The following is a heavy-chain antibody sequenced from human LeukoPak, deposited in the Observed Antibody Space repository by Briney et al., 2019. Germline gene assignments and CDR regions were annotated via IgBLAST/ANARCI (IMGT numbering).Heavy chain of an antibody. CDR1: GFTFSNDW. V-gene: IGHV3-74*01. CDR2: VTSDGSGT. J-gene: IGHJ4*02. Sequence: GGSLRLSCAASGFTFSNDWLHWVRQVPGKGLVWVSRVTSDGSGTSYADSVKGRFTISRDNAKNTLYLQMNSLRAEDTAVYYCAKGRCSSTSCLFDYWGQGTLVTVSS. D-gene: IGHD2-2*01. CDR3: AKGRCSSTSCLFDY.